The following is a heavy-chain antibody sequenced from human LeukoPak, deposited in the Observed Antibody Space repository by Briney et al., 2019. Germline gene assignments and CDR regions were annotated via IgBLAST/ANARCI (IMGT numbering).Heavy chain of an antibody. CDR3: AKDRWFGELSTC. CDR1: GFTFSSYA. Sequence: GGSLRLSCAASGFTFSSYAMSWVRQAPGKGLEWVSAISGSGGGTYYADSVKGRFTISRDNSKNTLYLQMNSLRAEDTAVYYCAKDRWFGELSTCWGQGTLVTVSS. V-gene: IGHV3-23*01. CDR2: ISGSGGGT. D-gene: IGHD3-10*01. J-gene: IGHJ4*02.